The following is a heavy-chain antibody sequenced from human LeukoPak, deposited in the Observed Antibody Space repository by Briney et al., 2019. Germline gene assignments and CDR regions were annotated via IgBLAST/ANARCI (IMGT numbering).Heavy chain of an antibody. CDR2: IIPILGIA. Sequence: SVKVSCKASGGTFSSYAISWVRQAPGQGLEWMGRIIPILGIANYAQKLQGRVTITADKSTSTAYRELSSLRSEDTAVYHCARAGADDSSGYYYFDYWGQGTLVTVSS. V-gene: IGHV1-69*04. D-gene: IGHD3-22*01. CDR1: GGTFSSYA. J-gene: IGHJ4*02. CDR3: ARAGADDSSGYYYFDY.